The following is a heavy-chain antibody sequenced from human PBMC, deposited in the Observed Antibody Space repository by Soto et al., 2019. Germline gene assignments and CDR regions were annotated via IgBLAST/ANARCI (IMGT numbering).Heavy chain of an antibody. CDR3: ARDGNGDYVTCYYYYGMDV. Sequence: ASVKVSCKASGYTFTSYYMHWVRQAPGQGLEWMRIINPSGGSTSYAQKFQGRVTMTRDTSTSTVYMELSSLRSEDTAVYYCARDGNGDYVTCYYYYGMDVWGQGTTVTVSS. D-gene: IGHD4-17*01. V-gene: IGHV1-46*01. CDR2: INPSGGST. J-gene: IGHJ6*02. CDR1: GYTFTSYY.